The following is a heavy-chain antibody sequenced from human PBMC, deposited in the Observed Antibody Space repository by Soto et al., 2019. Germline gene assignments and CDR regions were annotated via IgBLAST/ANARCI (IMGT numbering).Heavy chain of an antibody. D-gene: IGHD2-2*01. CDR3: ANSADCISTSCREYYYYYYGMDV. CDR1: GFTFSSYG. V-gene: IGHV3-30*18. Sequence: QVQLVESGGGVVQPGRSLRLSCAASGFTFSSYGMHWVRQAPGKGLEWVAVISYAGSNKYYADSVKGRFTISRDNSKNTLYLQMNRLRAEDTAVYYCANSADCISTSCREYYYYYYGMDVWGQGTTVTVSS. J-gene: IGHJ6*02. CDR2: ISYAGSNK.